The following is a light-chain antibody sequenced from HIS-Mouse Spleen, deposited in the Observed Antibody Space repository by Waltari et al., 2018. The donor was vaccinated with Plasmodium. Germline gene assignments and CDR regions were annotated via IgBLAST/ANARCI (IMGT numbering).Light chain of an antibody. CDR1: SSDVGSYNL. CDR3: CSYAGSSTFVV. CDR2: EGS. J-gene: IGLJ2*01. Sequence: QSALTQPASVSGSPGQSITISCTGTSSDVGSYNLVSWYQQHPGKAPNLMIDEGSKRPSGVSNRFSGSTSGNTASLTISGLQAEDEADYYCCSYAGSSTFVVFGGGTKLTVL. V-gene: IGLV2-23*03.